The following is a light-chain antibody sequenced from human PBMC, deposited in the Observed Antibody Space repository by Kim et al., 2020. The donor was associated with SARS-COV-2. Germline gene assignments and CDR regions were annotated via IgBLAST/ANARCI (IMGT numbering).Light chain of an antibody. J-gene: IGLJ3*02. V-gene: IGLV4-69*01. Sequence: QLVLTQSPSASASLGASVKLTCTLSSGHSSNAIAWHQQQPEKGPRHLMKLNSDGSHTKGDGIPDRFSGSSSGAERYLTISSLQSEDEGDYYCQTWGTGFWVFGGGTKLTV. CDR2: LNSDGSH. CDR1: SGHSSNA. CDR3: QTWGTGFWV.